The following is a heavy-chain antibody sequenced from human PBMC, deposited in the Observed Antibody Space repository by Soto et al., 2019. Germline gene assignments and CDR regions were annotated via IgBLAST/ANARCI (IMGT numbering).Heavy chain of an antibody. CDR3: AKPLKEGATPYYYYGMDV. Sequence: EVQLLESGGGLVQPGGSLRLSCAASGFTFSSYAMSWVRQAPGKGLEWVSAISGSGGSTYYADSVKGRFTISRDNSKNTLYRQMNSLRAEDTAVYYCAKPLKEGATPYYYYGMDVWGQGTTVTVSS. J-gene: IGHJ6*02. D-gene: IGHD1-26*01. V-gene: IGHV3-23*01. CDR2: ISGSGGST. CDR1: GFTFSSYA.